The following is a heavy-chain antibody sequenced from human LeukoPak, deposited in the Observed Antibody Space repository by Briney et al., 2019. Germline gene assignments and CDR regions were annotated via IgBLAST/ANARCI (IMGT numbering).Heavy chain of an antibody. J-gene: IGHJ4*02. D-gene: IGHD3-3*01. Sequence: SETLSLTCAVYGGSFSGYYWSWIRQPPGKGREWIGEINHSGSTNYNPSLKSRVTISVDTSKNQFSLKLSSVTAADTAVYYCARGYANITIFGVVDFDYWGQGTLVTVSS. V-gene: IGHV4-34*01. CDR3: ARGYANITIFGVVDFDY. CDR1: GGSFSGYY. CDR2: INHSGST.